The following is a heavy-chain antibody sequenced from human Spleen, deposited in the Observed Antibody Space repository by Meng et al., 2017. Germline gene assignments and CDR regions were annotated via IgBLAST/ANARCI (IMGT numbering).Heavy chain of an antibody. J-gene: IGHJ4*02. Sequence: GESLKISCAASGFTFSSYSMNWVRQAPGKGLEWVAVISYDGSNKYYADSVKDQFTISRDNSKNTLYLHMNSLKAEDTTVYYCARELYISSWYNDYWGQGTLVTVSS. CDR1: GFTFSSYS. CDR2: ISYDGSNK. D-gene: IGHD6-13*01. V-gene: IGHV3-30*03. CDR3: ARELYISSWYNDY.